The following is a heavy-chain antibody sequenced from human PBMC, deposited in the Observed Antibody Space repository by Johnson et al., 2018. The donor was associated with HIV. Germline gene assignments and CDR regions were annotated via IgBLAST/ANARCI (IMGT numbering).Heavy chain of an antibody. CDR3: ARVRIIYSSSSHAFDI. V-gene: IGHV3-30-3*01. D-gene: IGHD6-6*01. J-gene: IGHJ3*02. CDR1: GFTCSSYA. CDR2: ISYDGSNK. Sequence: QVQLVESGGGVVQPGRSLRLSCAASGFTCSSYAMHWVRQAPGKGLEWVAVISYDGSNKYYADSVKGRFTISRDNSKNTLYLQMSSLRVEDTAVYCCARVRIIYSSSSHAFDIWGQGTMVTVSS.